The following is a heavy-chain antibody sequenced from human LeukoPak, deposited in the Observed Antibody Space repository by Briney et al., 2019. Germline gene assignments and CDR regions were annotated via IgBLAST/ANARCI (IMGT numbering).Heavy chain of an antibody. CDR2: MSSDASSE. Sequence: GGSLRLSCAASGFTFNIYSMYWVRQAPGKGLEWVASMSSDASSEYYADSVKGRFTISRDNSKNMLYLRINSLRAEDTAVYHCARKKMAAAGKGAFDYWGQGTLVTVSS. CDR3: ARKKMAAAGKGAFDY. V-gene: IGHV3-30*04. CDR1: GFTFNIYS. D-gene: IGHD6-13*01. J-gene: IGHJ4*02.